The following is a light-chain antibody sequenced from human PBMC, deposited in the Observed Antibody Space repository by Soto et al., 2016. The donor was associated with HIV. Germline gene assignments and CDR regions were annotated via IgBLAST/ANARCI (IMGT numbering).Light chain of an antibody. CDR2: DDS. V-gene: IGLV3-21*03. CDR1: NVGSKS. J-gene: IGLJ2*01. Sequence: SYELTQPPSLSVAPRKMARITCGGNNVGSKSVQWYQQKPGQAPVLVVYDDSDRPSGIPERFSGSNSGNTATLTISRVEAGDEADYYCQVWDISTDLVVFGGGTKLTVL. CDR3: QVWDISTDLVV.